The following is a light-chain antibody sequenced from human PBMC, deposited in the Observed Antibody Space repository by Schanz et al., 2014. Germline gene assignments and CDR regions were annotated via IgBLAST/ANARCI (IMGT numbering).Light chain of an antibody. V-gene: IGLV2-8*01. CDR2: EVN. CDR3: SSYAGKNKLL. CDR1: SSDVGGYNY. J-gene: IGLJ2*01. Sequence: QSVLTQPPSASGSPGQSVTISCTGTSSDVGGYNYVSWYQQHPGKAPKLMIYEVNKRPSGVPDRFTGSKSGNTASLTVSGLQAEDEGDYYCSSYAGKNKLLFGGGTKLTVL.